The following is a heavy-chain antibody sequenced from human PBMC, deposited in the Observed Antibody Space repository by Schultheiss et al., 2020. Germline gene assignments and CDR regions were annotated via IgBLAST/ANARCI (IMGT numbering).Heavy chain of an antibody. CDR1: GFTFSSYW. Sequence: GESLKISCAASGFTFSSYWMSWVRQAPGKGLEWVANIKQDGSEKYYVDSVKGRFTISRDSAKNSLDLQMNSLRAEETAVYYCARDYGGNSFLGFDYYGMDVWGQGTTVTVSS. CDR3: ARDYGGNSFLGFDYYGMDV. J-gene: IGHJ6*02. V-gene: IGHV3-7*01. CDR2: IKQDGSEK. D-gene: IGHD4-23*01.